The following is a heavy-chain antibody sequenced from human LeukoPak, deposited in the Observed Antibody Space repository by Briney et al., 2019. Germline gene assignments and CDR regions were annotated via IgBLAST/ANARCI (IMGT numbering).Heavy chain of an antibody. V-gene: IGHV1-46*01. CDR2: INPSGGST. CDR3: ARGPLAHRRPQGIIVGADSFDY. Sequence: RASVKVSCKASAYTFTSYYMHWVRQAPGQGLEWMGIINPSGGSTSYAQKFQGRVTMTRDMSTSTVYMELSSLRSEDTAVYYCARGPLAHRRPQGIIVGADSFDYWGQGTLVTVSS. CDR1: AYTFTSYY. D-gene: IGHD1-26*01. J-gene: IGHJ4*02.